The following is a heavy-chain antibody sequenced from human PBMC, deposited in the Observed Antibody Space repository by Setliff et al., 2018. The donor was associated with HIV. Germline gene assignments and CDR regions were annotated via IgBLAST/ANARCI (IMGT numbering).Heavy chain of an antibody. CDR3: ARLPFIMIFGVLNGDDGFDI. CDR2: INPKSGGT. V-gene: IGHV1-2*06. J-gene: IGHJ3*02. Sequence: ASVKVSCKASGYTFTGYYMHWVRQAPGQGPEWLGRINPKSGGTRYAQKFQGRVSMTRDTAISTAYMELSRLRSDDSAVYYCARLPFIMIFGVLNGDDGFDIWGQGTMVTVSS. CDR1: GYTFTGYY. D-gene: IGHD3-3*01.